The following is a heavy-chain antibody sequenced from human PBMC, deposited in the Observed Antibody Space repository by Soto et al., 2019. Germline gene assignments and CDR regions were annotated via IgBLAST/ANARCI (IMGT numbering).Heavy chain of an antibody. D-gene: IGHD3-3*01. J-gene: IGHJ4*02. CDR1: GYTFTSYG. CDR3: ERDNDDFWSGYYVY. CDR2: ISAYNGNT. Sequence: ASVKVSCKASGYTFTSYGISWVRQAPGQGLEWMGWISAYNGNTNYAQKLQGRVTMTTDTSTSTAYMELRSLRSDDTAVYYCERDNDDFWSGYYVYWGQGTLVTVSS. V-gene: IGHV1-18*01.